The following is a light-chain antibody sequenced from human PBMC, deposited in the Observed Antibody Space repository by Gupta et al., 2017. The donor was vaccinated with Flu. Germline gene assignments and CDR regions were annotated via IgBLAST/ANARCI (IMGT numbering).Light chain of an antibody. CDR1: QSVGTY. J-gene: IGKJ2*01. V-gene: IGKV3-11*01. CDR3: QKRSNWPPYT. CDR2: DAS. Sequence: IVLTQSPATLSSYPGERATLSCRASQSVGTYLAWYQQKPGQTPRLLIYDASNRATGIPARFSGSGSGTDFTLTISSLEPEDFAVYYCQKRSNWPPYTFGQGTRLEI.